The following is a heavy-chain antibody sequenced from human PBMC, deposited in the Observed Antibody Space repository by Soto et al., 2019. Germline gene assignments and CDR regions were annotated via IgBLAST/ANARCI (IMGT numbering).Heavy chain of an antibody. CDR1: GGSISSYY. J-gene: IGHJ6*02. CDR2: VHDSWGS. V-gene: IGHV4-59*12. CDR3: ARSPLYCSSTSCRYYYGMDV. D-gene: IGHD2-2*01. Sequence: SETLSLTWTVSGGSISSYYWSWIRQPPGKGLEWIGYVHDSWGSHYNPSLKSRVAISLDNAKNSLYLQMNSLRAEDTAVYYCARSPLYCSSTSCRYYYGMDVWGQGTTVTVSS.